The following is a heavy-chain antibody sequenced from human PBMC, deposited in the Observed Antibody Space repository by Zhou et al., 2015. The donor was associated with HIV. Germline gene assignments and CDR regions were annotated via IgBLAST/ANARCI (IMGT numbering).Heavy chain of an antibody. CDR3: GIVVVVAEKQNPYYYYYYMDV. Sequence: QVQLVQSGAEVKKPGSSVKVSCKASGGTFSSYAISWVRQAPGQGLEWMGGIIPIFGTANYAQKFQGRVTITADESTSTAYMELSSLRSEDTAVYYCGIVVVVAEKQNPYYYYYYMDVWGKGTTVTVSS. D-gene: IGHD2-15*01. CDR1: GGTFSSYA. V-gene: IGHV1-69*01. CDR2: IIPIFGTA. J-gene: IGHJ6*03.